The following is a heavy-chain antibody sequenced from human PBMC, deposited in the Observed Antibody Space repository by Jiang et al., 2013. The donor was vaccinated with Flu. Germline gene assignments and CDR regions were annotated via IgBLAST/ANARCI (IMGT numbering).Heavy chain of an antibody. D-gene: IGHD2-2*01. CDR3: ARDRLSNWFDY. CDR2: IYYDGGT. V-gene: IGHV4-59*01. CDR1: GGSISHFY. Sequence: GLVKPSETLSLTCTVSGGSISHFYWSWIRQFPGKGLEWIGYIYYDGGTKYNPSLKSRVTISVDTSKNQFSLKLSSVTAADTAVYYCARDRLSNWFDYWGQGT. J-gene: IGHJ4*02.